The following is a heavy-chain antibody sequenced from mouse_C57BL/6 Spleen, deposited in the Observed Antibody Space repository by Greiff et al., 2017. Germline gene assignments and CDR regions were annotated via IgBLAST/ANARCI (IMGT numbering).Heavy chain of an antibody. V-gene: IGHV1-82*01. CDR2: IYPGDGDT. CDR1: CYAFSSSW. Sequence: VQLQESGPELVKPGASVKISCKASCYAFSSSWMNGVKQRPGKGLEWIGRIYPGDGDTNYNGKFKGKAYMQLSSLTSEDSAVYFCARDGYPFDYWGQGTTLTVSS. J-gene: IGHJ2*01. CDR3: ARDGYPFDY. D-gene: IGHD2-3*01.